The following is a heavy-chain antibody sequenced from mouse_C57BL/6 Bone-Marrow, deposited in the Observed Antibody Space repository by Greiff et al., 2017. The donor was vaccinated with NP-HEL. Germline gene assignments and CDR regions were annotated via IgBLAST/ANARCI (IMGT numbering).Heavy chain of an antibody. V-gene: IGHV1-26*01. Sequence: EVQLQQSGPELVKPGASVKISCKASGYTFTDYYMNWVKQSHGKSLEWIGDINPNNGGTSYNQKFKGKATLTVDKSSSTAYMELRSLTSEDSAVYYCARSPLGSSYEYFDYWGQGTTLTVSS. CDR3: ARSPLGSSYEYFDY. J-gene: IGHJ2*01. CDR1: GYTFTDYY. D-gene: IGHD1-1*01. CDR2: INPNNGGT.